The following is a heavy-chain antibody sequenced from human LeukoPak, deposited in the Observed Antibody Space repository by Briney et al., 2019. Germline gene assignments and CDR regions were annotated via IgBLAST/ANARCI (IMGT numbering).Heavy chain of an antibody. D-gene: IGHD3-10*01. Sequence: GGSLRLSCAASGFTFSDDYMSWIRQAPGQGLEWVSYISSSSSYTNYADSVKGRFTISRDNAKNSLYLQMNSLRAEDTAVYYCARDYYGSGSYFEVPYNWFDPWGQGTLVTVSS. CDR1: GFTFSDDY. CDR2: ISSSSSYT. V-gene: IGHV3-11*05. J-gene: IGHJ5*02. CDR3: ARDYYGSGSYFEVPYNWFDP.